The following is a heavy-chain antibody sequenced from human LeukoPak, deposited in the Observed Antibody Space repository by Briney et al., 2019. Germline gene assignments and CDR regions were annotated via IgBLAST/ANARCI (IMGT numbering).Heavy chain of an antibody. Sequence: ASVMVSCKASGYTFTGHYMHWVRQAPGQGLDWMGWINPNSGGTNYAQKFQGRVTMTRDTSISTAYMELSRLRSDDTAVYYCARYLPNTADDYWGQGTLVTVSS. CDR2: INPNSGGT. V-gene: IGHV1-2*02. J-gene: IGHJ4*02. CDR3: ARYLPNTADDY. CDR1: GYTFTGHY. D-gene: IGHD5-18*01.